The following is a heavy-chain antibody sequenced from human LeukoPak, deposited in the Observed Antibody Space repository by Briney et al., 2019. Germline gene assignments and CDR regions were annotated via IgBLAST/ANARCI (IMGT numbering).Heavy chain of an antibody. CDR2: IIPILGIA. CDR3: ASSALSYYDSSGPD. J-gene: IGHJ4*02. CDR1: GGTFSSYA. Sequence: SVKVSCKASGGTFSSYAISWVRQAPGQGLEWMGRIIPILGIANYAQKFQGRVTITADKSTSTAYMELSSLRSEDTAVYYCASSALSYYDSSGPDWGQGTLVTVSS. D-gene: IGHD3-22*01. V-gene: IGHV1-69*04.